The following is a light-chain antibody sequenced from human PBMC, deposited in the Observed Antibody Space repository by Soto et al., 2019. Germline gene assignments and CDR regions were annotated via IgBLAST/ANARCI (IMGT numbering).Light chain of an antibody. CDR2: AAS. CDR1: QGISNY. J-gene: IGKJ1*01. CDR3: QKYNSAPWT. V-gene: IGKV1-27*01. Sequence: DIQMTQSPSSLSASVGDRVTITCRASQGISNYVAWYQQKPGKVPKLLIYAASTLQSGVPCRFSGSGSGTDFTLPISSLQPEDVATYYCQKYNSAPWTFGQGNKVEIK.